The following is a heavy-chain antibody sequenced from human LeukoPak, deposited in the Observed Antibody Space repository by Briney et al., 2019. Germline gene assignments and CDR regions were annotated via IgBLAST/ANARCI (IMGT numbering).Heavy chain of an antibody. V-gene: IGHV1-2*02. CDR3: ARDGAYNWNDVDY. Sequence: ASVKVSCKASGYTFTGYYMHWVRQAPGQGLEWMGWINPNSGGTNYAQKFQGRVTMTRDTSIGTAYMELSRLRSDDTAVYYCARDGAYNWNDVDYWGQGTLVTVSS. CDR1: GYTFTGYY. D-gene: IGHD1-1*01. CDR2: INPNSGGT. J-gene: IGHJ4*02.